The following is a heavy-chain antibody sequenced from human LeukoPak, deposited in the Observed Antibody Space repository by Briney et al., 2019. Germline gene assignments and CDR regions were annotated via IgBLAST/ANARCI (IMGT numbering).Heavy chain of an antibody. Sequence: AGGSLRLSCAASGFTFGGSAMHWVRQASGKGLEWVGRIRSKANSYATSYGASVKRRFTISRDDSKNTAYLQMNSLKTEDTAVYYCTRRYYFDSSGYYQGDYWGQGTLVTVSS. J-gene: IGHJ4*02. CDR1: GFTFGGSA. CDR2: IRSKANSYAT. CDR3: TRRYYFDSSGYYQGDY. D-gene: IGHD3-22*01. V-gene: IGHV3-73*01.